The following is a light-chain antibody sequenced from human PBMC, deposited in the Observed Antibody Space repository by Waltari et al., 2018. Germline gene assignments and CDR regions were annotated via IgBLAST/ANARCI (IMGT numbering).Light chain of an antibody. CDR2: SFN. V-gene: IGLV1-44*01. CDR3: AAWDDSLNGVV. Sequence: QSVLTQPPSASGTPGQRVTIACSGGRSNIGTNTVSWYHHPPRTAPKLLIYSFNQRPSGVPDRFSGSKSGTSASLVISGLQSEDEADYYCAAWDDSLNGVVFGGGTKVTVL. J-gene: IGLJ3*02. CDR1: RSNIGTNT.